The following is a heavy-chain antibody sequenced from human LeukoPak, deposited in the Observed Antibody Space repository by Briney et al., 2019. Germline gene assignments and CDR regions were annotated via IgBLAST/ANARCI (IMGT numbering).Heavy chain of an antibody. V-gene: IGHV3-23*01. J-gene: IGHJ4*02. CDR2: ISGSGGST. CDR1: GFTFSSYA. CDR3: AKGVTMIVVVRGKGYDY. D-gene: IGHD3-22*01. Sequence: PGGSQRLSCAASGFTFSSYAMSWVRQAPGKGLEWVSAISGSGGSTYYADSVKGRFTISRDNSKNTLYLQMNSLRAEDTAVYYCAKGVTMIVVVRGKGYDYWGQGTLVTVSS.